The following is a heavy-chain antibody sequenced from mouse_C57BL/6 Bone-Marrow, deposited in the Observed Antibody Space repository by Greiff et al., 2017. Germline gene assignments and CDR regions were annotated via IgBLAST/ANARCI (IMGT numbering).Heavy chain of an antibody. Sequence: QVQLQQPGAELVKPGASVKMSCKASGYTFTSYWITWVKQRPGQGLEWIGDIYPGSGSTNYNEKFKSKATLTVDTSSSAAYMQLSSLTSEDSAVYYCARCGVYYCGPWFAYWGQGTLVTVSA. CDR2: IYPGSGST. V-gene: IGHV1-55*01. J-gene: IGHJ3*01. CDR1: GYTFTSYW. CDR3: ARCGVYYCGPWFAY. D-gene: IGHD1-1*01.